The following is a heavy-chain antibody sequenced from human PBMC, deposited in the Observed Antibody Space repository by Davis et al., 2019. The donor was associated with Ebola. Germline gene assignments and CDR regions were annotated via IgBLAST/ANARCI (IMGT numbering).Heavy chain of an antibody. CDR2: INPSGGST. CDR3: ARAYGDWWYFDL. J-gene: IGHJ2*01. Sequence: GESLKISCAASGFTFSSYAMHWVRQAPGQGLEWMGIINPSGGSTSYAQKFQGRVTMTRDTSTSTVYMELSSLRSEDTAVYYCARAYGDWWYFDLWGRGTLVTVSS. CDR1: GFTFSSYA. V-gene: IGHV1-46*01. D-gene: IGHD4-17*01.